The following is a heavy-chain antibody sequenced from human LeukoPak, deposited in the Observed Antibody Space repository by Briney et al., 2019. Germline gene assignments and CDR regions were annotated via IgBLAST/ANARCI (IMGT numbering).Heavy chain of an antibody. Sequence: KPGGSLRLSCAASGFTFSSYSMNWVRQAPGKGLEWVSSIGSSSSYIYYADSVKGRFTISRDNAKNSLYLQMNSLRAEDTAVYYCARGEGNFDYWGQGTLVTVSS. V-gene: IGHV3-21*04. J-gene: IGHJ4*02. CDR1: GFTFSSYS. CDR2: IGSSSSYI. CDR3: ARGEGNFDY.